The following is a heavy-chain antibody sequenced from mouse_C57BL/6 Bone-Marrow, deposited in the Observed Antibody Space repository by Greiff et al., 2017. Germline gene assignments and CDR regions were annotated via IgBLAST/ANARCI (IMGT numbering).Heavy chain of an antibody. CDR2: ISNLAYSI. Sequence: EVKLVESGGGLVQPGGSLKLSCAASGFTFSDYGMAWVRQAPRKGPEWVAFISNLAYSIYYADTVTGRFTIARENAKNTLYLEMSSLRSEDTAMYYCARQVYYGSSLDYWGQGTTLTVSS. CDR3: ARQVYYGSSLDY. CDR1: GFTFSDYG. D-gene: IGHD1-1*01. V-gene: IGHV5-15*01. J-gene: IGHJ2*01.